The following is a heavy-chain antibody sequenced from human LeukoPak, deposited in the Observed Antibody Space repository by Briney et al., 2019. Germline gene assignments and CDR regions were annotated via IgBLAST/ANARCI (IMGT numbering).Heavy chain of an antibody. CDR3: ARVTYYWFGLDY. J-gene: IGHJ4*02. V-gene: IGHV3-30*03. CDR2: ISYDGSNK. D-gene: IGHD3-10*01. CDR1: GFTFSSYG. Sequence: GGSLRLSCAASGFTFSSYGMHWVRQAPGKGLEWVAVISYDGSNKYYADSVKGRFTISRDNAKNSLYLQMNSLRAEDTAVYYCARVTYYWFGLDYWGQGTLVTVSS.